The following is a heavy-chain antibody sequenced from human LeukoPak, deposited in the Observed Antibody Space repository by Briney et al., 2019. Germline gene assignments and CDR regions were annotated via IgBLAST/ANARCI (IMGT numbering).Heavy chain of an antibody. CDR3: AREAVTIFGLVRTQTPKGPHRFDP. V-gene: IGHV1-8*01. CDR1: GYTFTSYD. CDR2: MNPNSGNT. Sequence: GASVKVSCKASGYTFTSYDINWVRQATGQGLEWVGWMNPNSGNTGYAQKFQGRVTMTRNTSISTAYMELSSLRSEDTAVYYCAREAVTIFGLVRTQTPKGPHRFDPWGQGTLVTVSS. J-gene: IGHJ5*02. D-gene: IGHD3-3*01.